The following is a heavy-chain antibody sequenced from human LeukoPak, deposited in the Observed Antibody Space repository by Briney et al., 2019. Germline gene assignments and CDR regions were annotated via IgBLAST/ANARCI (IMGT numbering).Heavy chain of an antibody. CDR3: ARAITRYCSGGSCYRIDY. CDR1: GFTFSSYG. Sequence: GGSLRLSCAASGFTFSSYGMHWVRQAPGKGLEWVAVIWVDGSNKYYADSVKGRFTISRDNSKNTLYLQMNSLRAEDTAVYYCARAITRYCSGGSCYRIDYWGQGTLVTVSS. CDR2: IWVDGSNK. D-gene: IGHD2-15*01. V-gene: IGHV3-33*01. J-gene: IGHJ4*02.